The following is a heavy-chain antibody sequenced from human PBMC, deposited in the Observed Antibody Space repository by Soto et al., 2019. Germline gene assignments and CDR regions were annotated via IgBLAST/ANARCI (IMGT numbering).Heavy chain of an antibody. CDR2: IYPGDSDT. Sequence: PGESLKISCKGSGYSFTSYWIGWVRQMPGKGLEWMGIIYPGDSDTRYSPSFQGQVTISADKSISTAYLQWSSLKASDTAMYYCAICRFHSSSSFWYYYYYMDVWGKGTTVTVSS. V-gene: IGHV5-51*01. CDR1: GYSFTSYW. D-gene: IGHD6-6*01. CDR3: AICRFHSSSSFWYYYYYMDV. J-gene: IGHJ6*03.